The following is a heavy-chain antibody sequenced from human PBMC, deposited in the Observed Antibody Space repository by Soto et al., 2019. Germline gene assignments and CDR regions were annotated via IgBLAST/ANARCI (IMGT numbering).Heavy chain of an antibody. J-gene: IGHJ4*02. V-gene: IGHV1-69*12. CDR1: GDTFSSYA. D-gene: IGHD3-9*01. CDR2: IIPIFRST. CDR3: ARGGPRYYDVLTDHLSFFDY. Sequence: QVQLVQSGAEVKKPGSSMKVSCKTSGDTFSSYAISWVRQAPGQGLEWMGGIIPIFRSTNYAQKFQGRVTITADESTSTASMELSSLRSEDTAVYYCARGGPRYYDVLTDHLSFFDYWGQGTLVTVSS.